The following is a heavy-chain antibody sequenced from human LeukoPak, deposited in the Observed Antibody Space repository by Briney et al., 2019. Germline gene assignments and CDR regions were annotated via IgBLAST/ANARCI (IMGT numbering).Heavy chain of an antibody. CDR1: GFTFSSYG. Sequence: GGSLRLSCAASGFTFSSYGMHWVRQAPGKGLEWVAVIWYDGSNKYYADFVKGRFTISRDNSKNTLYLQMNSLRAEDTAVYYCARDSLAYCGGDCYSPLDYWGQGTLVTVSS. CDR2: IWYDGSNK. D-gene: IGHD2-21*02. J-gene: IGHJ4*02. CDR3: ARDSLAYCGGDCYSPLDY. V-gene: IGHV3-33*01.